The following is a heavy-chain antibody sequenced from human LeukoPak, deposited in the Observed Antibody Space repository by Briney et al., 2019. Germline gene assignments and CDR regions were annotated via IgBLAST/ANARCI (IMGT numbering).Heavy chain of an antibody. CDR1: GFTFSSYG. J-gene: IGHJ3*02. D-gene: IGHD3-10*01. V-gene: IGHV3-30*03. CDR2: MSYDGSKE. CDR3: ARAVYGSGSYGAFDI. Sequence: GGSLRLSCAASGFTFSSYGMHWVRQAPGKGLEWVAVMSYDGSKEYYADSVKGRFTISRDNSKNTLYLQMNSLRVEDTAVYYCARAVYGSGSYGAFDIWGQGTMVTVSS.